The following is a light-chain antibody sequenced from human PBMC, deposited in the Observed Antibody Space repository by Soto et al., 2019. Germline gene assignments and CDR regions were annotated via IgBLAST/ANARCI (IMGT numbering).Light chain of an antibody. Sequence: QSVLTQPASVSGSPGQSITISCTGTTNDVGGYNYVSWYQQHPGKAPKLLIFEVSSRPSGVSNRFSGSKSGNTASLTISALQAEDEADYFCNSYTSISTRPYDFGTGTKVTVL. CDR3: NSYTSISTRPYD. J-gene: IGLJ1*01. CDR1: TNDVGGYNY. CDR2: EVS. V-gene: IGLV2-14*01.